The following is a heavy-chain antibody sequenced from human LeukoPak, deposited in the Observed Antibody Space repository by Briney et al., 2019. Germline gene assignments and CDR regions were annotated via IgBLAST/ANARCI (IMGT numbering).Heavy chain of an antibody. Sequence: PSETLSLTCAVSGGSISSGGYSWSWIRQPPGKGLEWIGYIYHSGSTYYNPSLKSRVTISVDRSKNQFSLKLSSVTAADTAVYYCARALGTAMAIDHFDYWGQGTLVTVSS. CDR2: IYHSGST. V-gene: IGHV4-30-2*01. J-gene: IGHJ4*02. CDR1: GGSISSGGYS. D-gene: IGHD5-18*01. CDR3: ARALGTAMAIDHFDY.